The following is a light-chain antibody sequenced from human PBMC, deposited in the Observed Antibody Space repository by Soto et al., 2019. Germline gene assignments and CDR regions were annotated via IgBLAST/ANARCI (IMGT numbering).Light chain of an antibody. CDR2: GAS. V-gene: IGKV3-20*01. J-gene: IGKJ2*01. CDR1: QSVRSTF. CDR3: QQYHDSPMNT. Sequence: VLPQSPDTLSLSPGDRATLSCRASQSVRSTFLAWYQQKPGQAPRLLIYGASNRAAGIPERFSGSASGTEFTLTISRLEPDDSAVYYCQQYHDSPMNTFGQRTKLQIK.